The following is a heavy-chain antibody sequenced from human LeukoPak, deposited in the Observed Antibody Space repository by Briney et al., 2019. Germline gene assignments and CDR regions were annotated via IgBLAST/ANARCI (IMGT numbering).Heavy chain of an antibody. D-gene: IGHD2-15*01. CDR1: GFTFSNSY. Sequence: PGGSLRLSCAVSGFTFSNSYMSWVRQAPGKGLEWVSVIYSGGSTYYADSVKGRFTISRDNAKNTLYLQMNSLRAEDTAVYYCAGPRYCSGGSCSHYYYYMDVWGKGTTVTVSS. V-gene: IGHV3-53*01. J-gene: IGHJ6*03. CDR2: IYSGGST. CDR3: AGPRYCSGGSCSHYYYYMDV.